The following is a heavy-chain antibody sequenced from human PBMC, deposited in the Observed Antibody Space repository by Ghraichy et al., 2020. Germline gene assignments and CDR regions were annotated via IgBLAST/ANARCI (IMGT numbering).Heavy chain of an antibody. CDR2: IYYSGST. CDR3: AIVKGVTLYYCDY. J-gene: IGHJ4*02. V-gene: IGHV4-59*01. D-gene: IGHD3-10*01. Sequence: SETLSLTCTVSGGSISSYYWSWIRQPPGKGLEWIGYIYYSGSTNYNPSLKSRVTISVDTSKNQFSLKLSSVTAADTAVYYCAIVKGVTLYYCDYWGQGTMVTVSS. CDR1: GGSISSYY.